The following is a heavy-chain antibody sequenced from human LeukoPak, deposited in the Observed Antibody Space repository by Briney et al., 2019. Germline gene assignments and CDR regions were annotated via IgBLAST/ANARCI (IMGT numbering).Heavy chain of an antibody. CDR2: ISSNGGST. V-gene: IGHV3-64*01. CDR3: ARDLRGAGDY. D-gene: IGHD1-26*01. Sequence: GGSLRLSGAASGFTFSSYAMHWVRQAPGKGLEYVSSISSNGGSTSYANSVKGRFTISRDNSKNTLYLQMGSLRTDDMAVYYCARDLRGAGDYWGQGTLVTVSS. CDR1: GFTFSSYA. J-gene: IGHJ4*02.